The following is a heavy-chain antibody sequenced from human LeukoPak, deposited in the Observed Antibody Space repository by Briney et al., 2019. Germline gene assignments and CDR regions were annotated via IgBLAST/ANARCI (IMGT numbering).Heavy chain of an antibody. J-gene: IGHJ4*02. Sequence: GGSLRLSCAASGFTFSRYWMHWVRDARGEGLVGVSLIKNDGSSTTYADSVKGRSTISRDNAKNPLFLQMNRLRADDTAIYYCARALGGQGGHWGQGTLVTVSS. D-gene: IGHD1-26*01. V-gene: IGHV3-74*03. CDR1: GFTFSRYW. CDR2: IKNDGSST. CDR3: ARALGGQGGH.